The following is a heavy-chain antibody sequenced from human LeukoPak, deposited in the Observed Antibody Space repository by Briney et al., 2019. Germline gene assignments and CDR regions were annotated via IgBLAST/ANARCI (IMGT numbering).Heavy chain of an antibody. Sequence: SETLSLTCTVSGGSISSYYWSWIRQPPGKGLEWIGYIYTSGSTNYNPSLKSRVTISVDTSKNQFSLKLSSVTAADTAVYYCARPIPSAGWFDLWGQGTLVTVSS. V-gene: IGHV4-4*09. CDR1: GGSISSYY. CDR2: IYTSGST. D-gene: IGHD6-13*01. J-gene: IGHJ5*02. CDR3: ARPIPSAGWFDL.